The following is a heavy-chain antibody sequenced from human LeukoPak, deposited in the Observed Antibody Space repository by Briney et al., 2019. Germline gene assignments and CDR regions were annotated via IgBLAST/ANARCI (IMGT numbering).Heavy chain of an antibody. Sequence: GGSLRLSCAASGFTFDDYAMHWVRQAPGKGLEWVSGISWNSGSIGYADSVKGRFTIFRDNAKNSLYLQMNSLRAEDTALYYCAKDLGIVVVTAAFDIWGQGTMVTVSS. CDR3: AKDLGIVVVTAAFDI. CDR2: ISWNSGSI. V-gene: IGHV3-9*01. D-gene: IGHD2-21*02. J-gene: IGHJ3*02. CDR1: GFTFDDYA.